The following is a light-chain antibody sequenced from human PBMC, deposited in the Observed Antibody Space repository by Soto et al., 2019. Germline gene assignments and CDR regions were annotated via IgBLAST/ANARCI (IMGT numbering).Light chain of an antibody. J-gene: IGKJ4*01. CDR1: QSVSSN. CDR3: QQYHDWLT. CDR2: GAS. V-gene: IGKV3D-15*01. Sequence: ETVMTQSPGTLSVSPGESATLSCGTSQSVSSNLAWYQQKPGQAPRLLIYGASTRATGIPARFSGSGSGTEFTLTSSYLLPEDSAVYFCQQYHDWLTFGGGTRVEI.